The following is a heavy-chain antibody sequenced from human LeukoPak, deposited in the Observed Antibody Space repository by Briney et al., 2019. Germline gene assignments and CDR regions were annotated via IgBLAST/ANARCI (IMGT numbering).Heavy chain of an antibody. J-gene: IGHJ4*02. D-gene: IGHD5-12*01. CDR2: IHSTGST. V-gene: IGHV4-4*07. CDR3: AREHPVAIAPDH. CDR1: GGSVSGYY. Sequence: KSSETLSLTCTVSGGSVSGYYWSSIRQSAGKGLEWIGRIHSTGSTNYNPSLQSRVTMSVDTSKNQFYLKLTSVTAADTVVYYCAREHPVAIAPDHWGQGTLVTVSS.